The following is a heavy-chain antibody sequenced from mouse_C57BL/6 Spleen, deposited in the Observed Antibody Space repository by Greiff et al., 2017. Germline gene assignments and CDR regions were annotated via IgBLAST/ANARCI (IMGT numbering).Heavy chain of an antibody. CDR1: GYTFTSYW. CDR2: IDPNSGGT. D-gene: IGHD1-1*01. Sequence: VQLQQPGAERVKPGASVKLSGKASGYTFTSYWMHGVKQRPGRGLEWIGRIDPNSGGTKYNEKFKSKATLTVDKPSSTAYMQLSSLTSEDSAVYYCARGITTVVATRKDYWGQGTTLTVSS. J-gene: IGHJ2*01. CDR3: ARGITTVVATRKDY. V-gene: IGHV1-72*01.